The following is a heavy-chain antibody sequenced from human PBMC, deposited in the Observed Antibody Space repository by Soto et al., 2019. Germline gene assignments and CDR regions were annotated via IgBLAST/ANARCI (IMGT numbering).Heavy chain of an antibody. V-gene: IGHV3-66*01. CDR1: GLTVSSNY. Sequence: GGSLRLSCAASGLTVSSNYMSWVRQAPGKGLEWVSLIYSGGSTYYADSVKGRFSISRDNSKNTLYLQMNSLRAEDTAVYYCARDPDTTGWAVWGQGTLVTVSS. J-gene: IGHJ4*02. CDR3: ARDPDTTGWAV. CDR2: IYSGGST. D-gene: IGHD6-19*01.